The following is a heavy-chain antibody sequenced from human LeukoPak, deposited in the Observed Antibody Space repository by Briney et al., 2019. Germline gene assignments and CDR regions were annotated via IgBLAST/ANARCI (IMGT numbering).Heavy chain of an antibody. J-gene: IGHJ3*02. CDR2: INPNSGGT. V-gene: IGHV1-2*02. CDR1: GYTFSGYY. Sequence: ASVKVSCKTSGYTFSGYYMNWVRQAPGQGLEWMGWINPNSGGTNSAQKFQGRVTMTRDTSISTAYMGLSRLRSDDTAVYYCARDRVIVGPSDAFDIWGQGTMVTVSS. CDR3: ARDRVIVGPSDAFDI. D-gene: IGHD3-22*01.